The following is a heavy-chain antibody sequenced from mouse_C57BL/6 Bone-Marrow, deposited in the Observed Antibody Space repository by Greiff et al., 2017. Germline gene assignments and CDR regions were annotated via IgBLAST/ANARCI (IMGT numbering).Heavy chain of an antibody. J-gene: IGHJ2*01. CDR3: APGYFDY. V-gene: IGHV1-82*01. CDR1: GYAFSSSW. Sequence: VKLQQSGPELVKPGASVKISCKASGYAFSSSWMNWVKQRPGKGLEWIGRIYPGDGDTNYNGKFKGKATLTAAKSSSTAYMQLSSLTSEDSAVYYCAPGYFDYWGQGTTLTVSS. CDR2: IYPGDGDT.